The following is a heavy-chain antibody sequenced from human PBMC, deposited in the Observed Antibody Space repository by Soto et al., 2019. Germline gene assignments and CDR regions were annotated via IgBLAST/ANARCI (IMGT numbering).Heavy chain of an antibody. J-gene: IGHJ5*01. CDR2: VSPLSGVT. CDR1: GYTFTGYD. Sequence: QVQLVQSGPEVKTPRASVKVSCKTSGYTFTGYDIHWVRQAPGQGLEWMGWVSPLSGVTNYAQRFQGRLTLTTDAYINTAYMELSSLRSDDTARHVCAREFDS. V-gene: IGHV1-2*02. CDR3: AREFDS.